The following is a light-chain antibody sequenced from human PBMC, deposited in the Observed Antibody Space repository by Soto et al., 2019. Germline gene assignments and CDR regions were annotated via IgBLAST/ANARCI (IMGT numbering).Light chain of an antibody. CDR1: QSLLYTSNNKNY. Sequence: DFVVTQSPKSLAVTLGGRATINCKSSQSLLYTSNNKNYLAWYQQKPGQPPKLIIYWASTRESGVPDRFTGSGSGTDFTLTISNLQAEDAAVYYCQQYYTTPRTFGQGTKVDSK. J-gene: IGKJ1*01. CDR3: QQYYTTPRT. CDR2: WAS. V-gene: IGKV4-1*01.